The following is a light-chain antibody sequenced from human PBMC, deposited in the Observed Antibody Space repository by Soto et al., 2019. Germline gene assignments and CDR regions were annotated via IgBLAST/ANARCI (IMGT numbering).Light chain of an antibody. J-gene: IGKJ1*01. V-gene: IGKV1-5*01. CDR3: QEYNLYTWT. CDR1: QSISTW. CDR2: DAS. Sequence: DIPMTQSPSTLSASVGDRVTITCRASQSISTWLAWYQQKPGKAPKLLIYDASSLESGVPSRFSGSGSGTEFTLTISSLQPDDFATYYCQEYNLYTWTFGQGTKVEIK.